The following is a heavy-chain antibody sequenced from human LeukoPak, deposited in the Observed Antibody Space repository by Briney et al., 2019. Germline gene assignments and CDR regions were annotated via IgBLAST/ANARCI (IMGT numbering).Heavy chain of an antibody. CDR2: ISTSSSYI. V-gene: IGHV3-21*01. CDR1: GFTFSGSA. CDR3: ARDGGDYYDSSGYPFHH. D-gene: IGHD3-22*01. J-gene: IGHJ1*01. Sequence: GGSLRLSCAASGFTFSGSAMHWVRQAPGKGLEWVSSISTSSSYIYYADSVKGRFTISRDNAKKSLYLQMNSLRAGDTAVYYCARDGGDYYDSSGYPFHHWGQGTLVTVSS.